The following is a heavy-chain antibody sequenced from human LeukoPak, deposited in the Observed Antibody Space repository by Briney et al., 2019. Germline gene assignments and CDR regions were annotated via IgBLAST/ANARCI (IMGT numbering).Heavy chain of an antibody. CDR3: ARVVKRWLQFGSY. CDR2: ISTYNGNT. J-gene: IGHJ4*02. CDR1: GYTFTSYG. Sequence: ASVKVSCKASGYTFTSYGISWVRQAPGQGLEWMGWISTYNGNTNYVQKLQGRVTMTRNTSISTAYMELSSLRSEDTAVYYCARVVKRWLQFGSYWGQGTLVTVSS. V-gene: IGHV1-18*01. D-gene: IGHD5-24*01.